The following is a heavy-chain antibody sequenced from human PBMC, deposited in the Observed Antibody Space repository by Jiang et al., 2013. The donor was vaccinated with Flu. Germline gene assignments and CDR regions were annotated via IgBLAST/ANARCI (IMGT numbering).Heavy chain of an antibody. Sequence: QLLESGGGLVQPGGSLRLSCAASGFTFGSYAMSWVRQAPGKGLEWVSSINAIGGTTWYAGSVKGRFTISRDNSKNTLYLQMNSLRAEDTAIYYCAKDGTGDYVQNFDLWGRGTLVTVSS. CDR3: AKDGTGDYVQNFDL. CDR1: GFTFGSYA. D-gene: IGHD4-17*01. V-gene: IGHV3-23*01. CDR2: INAIGGTT. J-gene: IGHJ2*01.